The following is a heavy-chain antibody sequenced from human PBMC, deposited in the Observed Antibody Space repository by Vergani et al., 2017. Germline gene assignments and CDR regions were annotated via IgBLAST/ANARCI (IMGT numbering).Heavy chain of an antibody. CDR1: GFTFSSYA. CDR2: ISGSGGTT. J-gene: IGHJ4*02. D-gene: IGHD1-1*01. V-gene: IGHV3-23*01. Sequence: EVQLLESGGGLVQPGGSLRLSCAASGFTFSSYAMSWVRQAPGKGLEWVSAISGSGGTTYYADSVKGRFTISRDNSKNTLYLQMNSLRAEDTALYYCAKDPLNWDGRFFDFWGQGTLVTVSS. CDR3: AKDPLNWDGRFFDF.